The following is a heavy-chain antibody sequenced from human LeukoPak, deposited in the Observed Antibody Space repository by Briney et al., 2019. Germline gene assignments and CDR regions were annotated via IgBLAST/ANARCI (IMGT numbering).Heavy chain of an antibody. J-gene: IGHJ4*02. CDR1: GFTFSSYW. CDR3: ARDRPNYYDSSGRDY. V-gene: IGHV3-7*01. D-gene: IGHD3-22*01. Sequence: GGSLRLSCVASGFTFSSYWMTWVRQAPGKGLEWVANIKTDGSQIYYVDSVKGRFTISRDNAKNSLYLQMNSLRAEDTAVYYCARDRPNYYDSSGRDYWGQGTLVTVSS. CDR2: IKTDGSQI.